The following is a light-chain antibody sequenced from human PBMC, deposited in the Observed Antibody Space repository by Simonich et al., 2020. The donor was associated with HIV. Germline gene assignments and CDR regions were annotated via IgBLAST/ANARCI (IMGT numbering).Light chain of an antibody. CDR3: QQYNNWPPYT. V-gene: IGKV3-15*01. J-gene: IGKJ2*01. CDR2: GAS. CDR1: QSVSSN. Sequence: EIVLTQSPATLSLSPGERPTLSCRASQSVSSNLDWYQQKPGQAPMLLIYGASTRATGIPARFSGSGSGTEFTLTISSMQSEDFAVYYCQQYNNWPPYTFGQGTKLEIK.